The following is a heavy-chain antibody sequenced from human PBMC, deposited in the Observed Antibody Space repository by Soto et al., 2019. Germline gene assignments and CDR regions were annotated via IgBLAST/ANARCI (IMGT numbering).Heavy chain of an antibody. D-gene: IGHD5-12*01. CDR1: GASIITSS. CDR2: IFSSGST. CDR3: AREGSYSAYNFAHGIQLWSFDF. J-gene: IGHJ4*02. V-gene: IGHV4-4*07. Sequence: PSETLSLTALALGASIITSSWAWVGQPAGKGLEWIGRIFSSGSTSFNPSLESRVAMSVDTSKNHFSLNLSSVTAADMAVYYCAREGSYSAYNFAHGIQLWSFDFWGQGALVTVSS.